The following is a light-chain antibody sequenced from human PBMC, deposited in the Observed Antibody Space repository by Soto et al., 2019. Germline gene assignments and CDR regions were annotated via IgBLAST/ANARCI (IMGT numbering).Light chain of an antibody. CDR2: AAS. CDR3: QQSHGIPYT. CDR1: QTISIY. V-gene: IGKV1-39*01. Sequence: DIQMTQSPSSLSVSVGDRVTITCRASQTISIYINWYQQKPGKAPKLLIYAASTLQSGVPSRFSGSGSGTDFTLTINSLQPEDFATYYCQQSHGIPYTFGQGTKLEIK. J-gene: IGKJ2*01.